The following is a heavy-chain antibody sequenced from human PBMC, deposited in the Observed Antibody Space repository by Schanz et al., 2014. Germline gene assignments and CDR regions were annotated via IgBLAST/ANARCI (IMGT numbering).Heavy chain of an antibody. D-gene: IGHD3-3*01. J-gene: IGHJ6*02. Sequence: QVQLVQSGAEVKKPGASVKVSCKASGYTLTAYYMHWVRQAPGQGLEWMGWINPDSGGTNYAQKFQGRVTMTRDMSINTGYMELSRLRSDDSAVYYCASDFWSGYSHYYYGLDVWGQGTTVTVSS. V-gene: IGHV1-2*02. CDR2: INPDSGGT. CDR1: GYTLTAYY. CDR3: ASDFWSGYSHYYYGLDV.